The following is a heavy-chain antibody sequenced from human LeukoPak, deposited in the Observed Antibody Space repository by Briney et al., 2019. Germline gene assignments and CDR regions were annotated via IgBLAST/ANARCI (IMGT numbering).Heavy chain of an antibody. Sequence: SQTLLLTCAISGDTVSSNTAAWNWIRQSPSGGLEWLGRTYYRSKWTTDYAVSVQNRITIKPDTSTNQFSLQLRSATPEDTAVYYCTRQRSTSTEYYGLDVWGQGTTVTVSS. CDR1: GDTVSSNTAA. D-gene: IGHD6-6*01. CDR2: TYYRSKWTT. J-gene: IGHJ6*02. V-gene: IGHV6-1*01. CDR3: TRQRSTSTEYYGLDV.